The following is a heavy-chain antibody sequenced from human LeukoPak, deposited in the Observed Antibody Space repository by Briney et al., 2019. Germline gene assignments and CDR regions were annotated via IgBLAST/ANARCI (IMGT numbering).Heavy chain of an antibody. D-gene: IGHD3-22*01. CDR3: ARGGYYDSSGYPDY. CDR1: GFTFSSYA. CDR2: ISYDGSNK. Sequence: PGGSLRLSCAASGFTFSSYAMRWVRQAPGKGLEWVAVISYDGSNKYYADSVKGRFTISRDNSKNTLYLQMNSLRAEDTAVYYCARGGYYDSSGYPDYWGQGTLVTVSS. V-gene: IGHV3-30-3*01. J-gene: IGHJ4*02.